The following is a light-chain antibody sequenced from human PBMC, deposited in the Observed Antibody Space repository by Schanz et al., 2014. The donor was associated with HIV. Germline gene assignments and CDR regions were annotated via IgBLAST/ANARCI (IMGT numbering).Light chain of an antibody. CDR3: CSYAGTPYV. Sequence: QSALTQPASVSGSPGQSITISCTGTSSDIGGYNYVSWYQQHPGKAPKLMVYDVSNRPSGVSHRFSASKSGITASLTISGLQAEDEADYYCCSYAGTPYVFGTGTKLTVL. CDR2: DVS. CDR1: SSDIGGYNY. V-gene: IGLV2-14*03. J-gene: IGLJ1*01.